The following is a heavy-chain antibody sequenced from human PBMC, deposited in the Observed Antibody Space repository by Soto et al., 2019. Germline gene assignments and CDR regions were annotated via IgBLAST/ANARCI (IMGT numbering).Heavy chain of an antibody. D-gene: IGHD2-15*01. V-gene: IGHV3-33*01. Sequence: PCGSERLSCASCNCTVSSYRRLCVPKAPGKGLEWVAVIWYDGSNKYYADSVKGRFTISRDNSKNTLYLQMNSLRAEDTAVYYCARDVVFCDGGRCYGVPLDVWGKGTTVTVSS. CDR2: IWYDGSNK. CDR1: NCTVSSYR. J-gene: IGHJ6*04. CDR3: ARDVVFCDGGRCYGVPLDV.